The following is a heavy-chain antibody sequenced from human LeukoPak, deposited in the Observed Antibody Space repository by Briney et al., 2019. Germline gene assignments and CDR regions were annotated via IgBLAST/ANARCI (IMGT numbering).Heavy chain of an antibody. CDR1: GYTFTSYG. D-gene: IGHD2-2*03. J-gene: IGHJ6*02. CDR3: ARDGYCSSTSCDYYYGMDV. CDR2: ISAYNGNT. Sequence: ASVKVSCKASGYTFTSYGISWVRQAPGQGLEWMGWISAYNGNTNYAQKLQGRVTMTTDTSTSTAYMELRSLRSDDMAVYYCARDGYCSSTSCDYYYGMDVWGQGTTVTVSS. V-gene: IGHV1-18*03.